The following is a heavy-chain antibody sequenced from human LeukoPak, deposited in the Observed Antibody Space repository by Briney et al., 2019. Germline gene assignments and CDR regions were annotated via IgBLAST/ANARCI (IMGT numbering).Heavy chain of an antibody. CDR3: ARVNTIFGVDIVSLGAEFEF. J-gene: IGHJ4*02. V-gene: IGHV3-30*03. Sequence: GGSLRLSCGASGFTFSTYAMHWVRQAPGKGLECVSVISYDGTTKDYADSVKGRFTISTDNSNDTLYLQMNSLRPEDTALYYCARVNTIFGVDIVSLGAEFEFWGQGTLVTVSS. CDR2: ISYDGTTK. CDR1: GFTFSTYA. D-gene: IGHD3-3*02.